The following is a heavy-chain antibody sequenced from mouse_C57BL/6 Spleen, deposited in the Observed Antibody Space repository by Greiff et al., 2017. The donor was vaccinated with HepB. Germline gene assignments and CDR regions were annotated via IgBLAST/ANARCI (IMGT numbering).Heavy chain of an antibody. V-gene: IGHV5-9-1*02. CDR1: GFTFSSYA. J-gene: IGHJ1*03. D-gene: IGHD1-1*01. CDR2: ISSGGDYI. Sequence: EVNVVESGEGLVKPGGSLKLSCAASGFTFSSYAMSWVRQTPEKRLEWVAYISSGGDYIYYADTVKGRFTISRDNARNTLYLQMSSLKSEDTAMYYCTRGGGYYSGWFDVWGTGTTVTVSS. CDR3: TRGGGYYSGWFDV.